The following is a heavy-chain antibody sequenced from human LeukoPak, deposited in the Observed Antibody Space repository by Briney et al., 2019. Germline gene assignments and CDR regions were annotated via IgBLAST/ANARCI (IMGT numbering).Heavy chain of an antibody. CDR1: GGTFSSYA. CDR2: IIPIFGTA. Sequence: ASVKVSCKASGGTFSSYAISWVRQAPGQGLEWMGGIIPIFGTANNAQKFQGRVTITADESTSTAYMELSSLRSEDTAVYYCARDLSRDGYNSGYWGPGTLVTVSS. CDR3: ARDLSRDGYNSGY. J-gene: IGHJ4*02. D-gene: IGHD5-24*01. V-gene: IGHV1-69*13.